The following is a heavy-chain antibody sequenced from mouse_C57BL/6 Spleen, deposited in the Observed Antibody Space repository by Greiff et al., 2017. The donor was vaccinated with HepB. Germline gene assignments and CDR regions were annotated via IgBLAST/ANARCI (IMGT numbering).Heavy chain of an antibody. D-gene: IGHD2-1*01. V-gene: IGHV2-9-1*01. CDR3: ARGLYGNYGDAMDY. Sequence: VMLVESGPGLVAPSQSLSITCTVSGFSLTSYAISWVRQPPGKGLEWLGVIWTGGGTNYNSALKSRLSISKDNSKSQVFLKMNSLQTYDTARYYCARGLYGNYGDAMDYWGQGTSVTVSS. J-gene: IGHJ4*01. CDR1: GFSLTSYA. CDR2: IWTGGGT.